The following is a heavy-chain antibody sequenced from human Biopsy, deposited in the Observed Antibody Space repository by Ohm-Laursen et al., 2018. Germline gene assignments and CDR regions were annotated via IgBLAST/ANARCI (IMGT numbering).Heavy chain of an antibody. Sequence: GSLRLSCAASGFTLSDHNMDWVRLAPGKGLEWVGRTRNNGKTYTKEYAASVKGSFTISRDDSKNSLYLQMNSLKTEDTAVYFCARDVGSSGWYYYGMDVWGQGTTVTVSS. V-gene: IGHV3-72*01. J-gene: IGHJ6*02. CDR3: ARDVGSSGWYYYGMDV. CDR2: TRNNGKTYTK. D-gene: IGHD6-19*01. CDR1: GFTLSDHN.